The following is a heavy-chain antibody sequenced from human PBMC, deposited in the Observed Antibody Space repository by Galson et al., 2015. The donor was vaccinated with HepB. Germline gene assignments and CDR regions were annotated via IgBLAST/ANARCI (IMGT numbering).Heavy chain of an antibody. CDR3: ARMTTVTPSFDL. Sequence: SLRLSCAASGFTFRRYAMHWVRQAPGKGLEWVAVIWYDGSNQYYADSVKGRFTISRDNSKNTLYLQMNSLRAEDTAVYYCARMTTVTPSFDLWGRGTLVTVSS. J-gene: IGHJ2*01. V-gene: IGHV3-33*08. CDR2: IWYDGSNQ. D-gene: IGHD4-17*01. CDR1: GFTFRRYA.